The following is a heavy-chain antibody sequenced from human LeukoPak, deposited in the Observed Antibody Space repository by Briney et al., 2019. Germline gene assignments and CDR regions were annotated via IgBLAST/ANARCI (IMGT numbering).Heavy chain of an antibody. V-gene: IGHV1-8*01. D-gene: IGHD3-10*01. CDR3: ARGGYYGSGSSHYYYYGMEV. Sequence: ASVKVSCKASGYTFTSYDINWVRQATGQGLEWMGWMNPNSGNTGYAQKFQGRVTMTRNTSISTAYMELSSLRSEDTAVYYWARGGYYGSGSSHYYYYGMEVWGQGTTVSV. J-gene: IGHJ6*01. CDR1: GYTFTSYD. CDR2: MNPNSGNT.